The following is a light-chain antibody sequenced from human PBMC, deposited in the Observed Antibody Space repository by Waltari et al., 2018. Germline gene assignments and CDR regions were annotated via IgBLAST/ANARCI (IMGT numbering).Light chain of an antibody. CDR1: SSDIGGYNY. J-gene: IGLJ1*01. Sequence: QSALTQPASVSGSPGQSITISCTGTSSDIGGYNYVSWYQQHPGKAPKLMIFDVINRPSGVSHRFSGSKSGNTASLTISGLQSEDEADYYCSSYTSSSTLVFGTGTKVTVL. V-gene: IGLV2-14*01. CDR3: SSYTSSSTLV. CDR2: DVI.